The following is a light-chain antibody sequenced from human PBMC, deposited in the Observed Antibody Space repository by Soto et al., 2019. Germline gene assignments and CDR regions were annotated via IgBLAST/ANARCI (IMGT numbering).Light chain of an antibody. CDR1: QDITHY. V-gene: IGKV1-33*01. CDR3: QQYFDLPIT. J-gene: IGKJ1*01. CDR2: DAS. Sequence: DIQMTQSPSTLSASVGDRVTITCQARQDITHYLNWYQQRPGKAPKLLIYDASNLHAGVPSRFSGSGSGTEFSFTINGLQPEDVAIYFCQQYFDLPITFGQGTKVDIK.